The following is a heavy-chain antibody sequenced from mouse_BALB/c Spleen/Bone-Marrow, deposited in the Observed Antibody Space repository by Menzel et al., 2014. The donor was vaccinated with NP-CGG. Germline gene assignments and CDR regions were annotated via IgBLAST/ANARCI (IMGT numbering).Heavy chain of an antibody. V-gene: IGHV3-6*02. J-gene: IGHJ4*01. CDR3: ARRKGVDY. Sequence: VQLKESGPGLVKPSQSLSLTCSVTGYSITSGYYWNWIRQFPGNKLEWMGYISYDGSNNYNPSLKNRISITRDTSKNQFFLKLNSATTEDTATYYCARRKGVDYWGQGTSVTVSS. CDR1: GYSITSGYY. CDR2: ISYDGSN.